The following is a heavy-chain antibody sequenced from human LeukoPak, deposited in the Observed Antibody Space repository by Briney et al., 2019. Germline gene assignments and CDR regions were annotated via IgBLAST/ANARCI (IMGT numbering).Heavy chain of an antibody. D-gene: IGHD6-19*01. V-gene: IGHV3-23*01. J-gene: IGHJ4*02. CDR2: ISGSGGST. Sequence: AGSLRLSCAASGFTFSSYALSWVRQAPGKGLECVSGISGSGGSTYSADSLKGRFTISRDNSKNTLYLQINSLRADDTAVFYCARGGLGSAFDNWGQGTLVTVSS. CDR3: ARGGLGSAFDN. CDR1: GFTFSSYA.